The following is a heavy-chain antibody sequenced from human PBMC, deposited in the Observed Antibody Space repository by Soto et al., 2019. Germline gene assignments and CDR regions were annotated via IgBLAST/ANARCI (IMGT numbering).Heavy chain of an antibody. D-gene: IGHD3-22*01. CDR1: GFTFSSYW. Sequence: GGSLRLSCAASGFTFSSYWMSWVRQAPGKGLEWVANIKQDGSEKYYVDSVKGRFTISRDNAKNSLYLQMNSLRAEDTAVYYCARAPEPNYDSSGYDAFDIWGQGTMVTVSS. J-gene: IGHJ3*02. CDR2: IKQDGSEK. V-gene: IGHV3-7*01. CDR3: ARAPEPNYDSSGYDAFDI.